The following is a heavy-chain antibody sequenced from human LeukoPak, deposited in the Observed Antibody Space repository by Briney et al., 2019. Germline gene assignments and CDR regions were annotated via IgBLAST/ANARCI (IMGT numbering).Heavy chain of an antibody. V-gene: IGHV4-4*07. CDR1: GGSISSYY. J-gene: IGHJ2*01. D-gene: IGHD3-22*01. Sequence: SETLSLTCTVSGGSISSYYWSWIRQPAGKGLEWIGRIYTSGSTNYNPSLKSRVTMSVDTSKNQFSLKLSSVTAADTAVYHCARVGSYYYDSSGYWYFDLWGRGTLVTVPS. CDR3: ARVGSYYYDSSGYWYFDL. CDR2: IYTSGST.